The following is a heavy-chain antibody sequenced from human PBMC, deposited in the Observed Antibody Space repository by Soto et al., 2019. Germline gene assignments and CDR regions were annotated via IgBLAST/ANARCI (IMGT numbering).Heavy chain of an antibody. CDR3: ARDLDGDYNY. V-gene: IGHV4-59*12. CDR2: IFYSGTT. D-gene: IGHD4-17*01. J-gene: IGHJ4*02. Sequence: SETLSLTCTVSGGSMDRSYWSWVRQSPGKGLEWIGYIFYSGTTNYNPSLKSRVTMSVDTSKNQFSLKLSSVTAADTAVYYCARDLDGDYNYWGQGTLVTVSS. CDR1: GGSMDRSY.